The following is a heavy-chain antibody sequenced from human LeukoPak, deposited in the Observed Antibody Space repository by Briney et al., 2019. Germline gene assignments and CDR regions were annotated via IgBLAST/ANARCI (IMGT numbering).Heavy chain of an antibody. CDR1: GFTFSSYA. D-gene: IGHD3-9*01. CDR3: AKFYDISTGYFDC. V-gene: IGHV3-23*01. CDR2: ISGGGGST. J-gene: IGHJ4*02. Sequence: GGSLRLSCAASGFTFSSYAMSWVRQSPGKGLEWVSAISGGGGSTYYADSVKGRFTISRDNSKNTLYLQMNSLRAEDTVVYYCAKFYDISTGYFDCWGQGTLVTVSS.